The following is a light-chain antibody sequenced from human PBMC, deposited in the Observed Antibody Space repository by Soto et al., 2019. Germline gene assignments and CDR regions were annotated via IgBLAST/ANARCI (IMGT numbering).Light chain of an antibody. CDR2: QVT. Sequence: QSVLTQPASVSGSPGQSITISRTGTSSDLAIYNYVSWYQQQPGKAPKLMIYQVTNRPSGVSNRFSGSRSGNTASLTISGLQAEDEADYYCSSYTDSSNYVFXTGTKVTVL. CDR3: SSYTDSSNYV. CDR1: SSDLAIYNY. V-gene: IGLV2-14*01. J-gene: IGLJ1*01.